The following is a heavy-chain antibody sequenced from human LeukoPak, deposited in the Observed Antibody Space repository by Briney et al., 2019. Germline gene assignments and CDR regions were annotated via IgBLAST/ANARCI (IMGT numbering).Heavy chain of an antibody. CDR3: ARGGSSGWLDY. CDR1: GGSISSYY. Sequence: SETLSLTCTVSGGSISSYYWSWIRQPPGKGLEWIGYIYYSGSTNYDPSLKSRVTISIDTSKNHFSLKLSSVTAADTAVYYCARGGSSGWLDYWGQGALVTVSS. D-gene: IGHD6-19*01. V-gene: IGHV4-59*01. J-gene: IGHJ4*02. CDR2: IYYSGST.